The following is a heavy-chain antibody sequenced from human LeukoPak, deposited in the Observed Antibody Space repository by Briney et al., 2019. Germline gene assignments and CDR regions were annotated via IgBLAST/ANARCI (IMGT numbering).Heavy chain of an antibody. Sequence: VASVKVSCKASGYTFTSYGISWVRQAPGQGLEWMGWISAYNGNTNYAQKLQGRVTMTTDTSTSTAYMELRSLRSDDTAVYYCAGTPPWPHSGGLDYWGQGTLVTVSS. D-gene: IGHD1-14*01. CDR3: AGTPPWPHSGGLDY. V-gene: IGHV1-18*01. J-gene: IGHJ4*02. CDR1: GYTFTSYG. CDR2: ISAYNGNT.